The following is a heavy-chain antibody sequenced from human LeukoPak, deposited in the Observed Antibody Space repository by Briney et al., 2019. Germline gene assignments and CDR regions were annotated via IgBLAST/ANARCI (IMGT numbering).Heavy chain of an antibody. D-gene: IGHD5-12*01. CDR3: ARDNIERLRSLDY. J-gene: IGHJ4*02. CDR1: GFTFSSYG. V-gene: IGHV3-33*08. CDR2: IWYDGSNK. Sequence: QAGGSLRLSCAASGFTFSSYGMHWVRQAPGKGLEWVAVIWYDGSNKHYADSVKGRFTISRDNSKNTLYLQMNSLRAEDTAVYYCARDNIERLRSLDYWGQGTLVTVSS.